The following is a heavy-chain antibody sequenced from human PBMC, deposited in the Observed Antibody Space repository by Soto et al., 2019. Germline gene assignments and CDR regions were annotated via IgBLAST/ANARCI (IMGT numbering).Heavy chain of an antibody. J-gene: IGHJ5*02. V-gene: IGHV3-23*01. D-gene: IGHD3-10*01. CDR2: ISGSGGST. Sequence: EVQLLESGGGLVQPGGSLRLSCAASGFTFSSYAMSWVRQAPGKGLEWVSAISGSGGSTYYADSVKGRFTISRDNSKNTLYLQMNSLRAEDTAVYYCAKGVRTFGELLYNWFDPWGQGTLVTVSS. CDR3: AKGVRTFGELLYNWFDP. CDR1: GFTFSSYA.